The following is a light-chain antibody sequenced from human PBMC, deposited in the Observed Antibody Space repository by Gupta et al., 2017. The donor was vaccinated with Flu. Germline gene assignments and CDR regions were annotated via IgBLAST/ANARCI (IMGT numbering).Light chain of an antibody. CDR2: AAS. CDR1: QSISSY. Sequence: VGDRVTITCRASQSISSYLNWYQQKPGKAPKLLIYAASSLQSGVPSRFSGTGSGTDYTLTISSLQPEDFATYYCQQSYSYLTFGGGTKVVIK. J-gene: IGKJ4*01. V-gene: IGKV1-39*01. CDR3: QQSYSYLT.